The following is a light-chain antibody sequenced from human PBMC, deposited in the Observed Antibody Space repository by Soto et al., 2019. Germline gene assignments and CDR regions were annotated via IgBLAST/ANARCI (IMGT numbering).Light chain of an antibody. CDR2: DVS. V-gene: IGKV3-15*01. CDR1: QGVTTN. J-gene: IGKJ5*01. Sequence: EIVMMQSLATVSVSTGERATLSCRAGQGVTTNFAWYQQKSGQSPRLLIYDVSIRATGVPARFSGTGSETDFTLTISGLQSEDSAVYFCQQYNNWPFSFGQGTRLEIK. CDR3: QQYNNWPFS.